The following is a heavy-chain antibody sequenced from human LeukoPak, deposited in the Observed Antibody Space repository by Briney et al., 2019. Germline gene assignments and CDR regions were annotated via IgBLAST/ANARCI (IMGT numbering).Heavy chain of an antibody. CDR1: GFTFSSYA. D-gene: IGHD6-13*01. CDR2: FTSMSRTI. J-gene: IGHJ3*02. CDR3: ARDRGIAAGEDAFDI. Sequence: PGGSLRLSCAASGFTFSSYAMTWVRQAPGKGLEWVSSFTSMSRTIYYADSVKGRFTISRDDAKKSLYLQMNSLRVEDTAVYYCARDRGIAAGEDAFDIWGQGTMVTVSS. V-gene: IGHV3-21*01.